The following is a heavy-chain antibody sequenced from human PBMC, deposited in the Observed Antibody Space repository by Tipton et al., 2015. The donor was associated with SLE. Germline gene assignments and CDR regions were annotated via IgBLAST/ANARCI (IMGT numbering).Heavy chain of an antibody. CDR3: ARGGLGVSYYYYMDV. V-gene: IGHV4-39*07. D-gene: IGHD1-26*01. CDR1: GGSISSSIDSY. CDR2: FYRSGVT. J-gene: IGHJ6*03. Sequence: LRLSCTVSGGSISSSIDSYWAWIRQPPGKRLEWIGSFYRSGVTYVNPSLESRVTISGDTSKNQFSLKLSSVTAADTAVYYCARGGLGVSYYYYMDVWGKGTTVTVSS.